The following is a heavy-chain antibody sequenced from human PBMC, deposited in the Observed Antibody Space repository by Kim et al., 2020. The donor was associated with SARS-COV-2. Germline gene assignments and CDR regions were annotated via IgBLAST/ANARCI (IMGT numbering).Heavy chain of an antibody. CDR2: IKQDGSEK. CDR3: ARGSPITMIVPREFYFDL. J-gene: IGHJ2*01. Sequence: GGSLRLSCAASGFTFSSYWMSWVRQAPGKGLEWVANIKQDGSEKYYVDSVKGQFTISRDNAKNSLYLQMNSLRAEDTAVYYCARGSPITMIVPREFYFDLWGRGTLVTVSS. D-gene: IGHD3-22*01. V-gene: IGHV3-7*01. CDR1: GFTFSSYW.